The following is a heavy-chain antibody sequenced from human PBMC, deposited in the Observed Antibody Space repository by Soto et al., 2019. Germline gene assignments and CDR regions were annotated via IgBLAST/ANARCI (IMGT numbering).Heavy chain of an antibody. CDR3: AHRYWAASGTRYYFDY. J-gene: IGHJ4*02. D-gene: IGHD6-13*01. Sequence: QITLKESGPTLVKPTQTLTLTCTFSGFSFTNDGMGVGWIRQPPGKALEWLELIYWDDDKRYSPSLKSRLTITKDASRNHVVLTLTNMDPADTATYYCAHRYWAASGTRYYFDYWGQGTLVTVSS. CDR2: IYWDDDK. V-gene: IGHV2-5*02. CDR1: GFSFTNDGMG.